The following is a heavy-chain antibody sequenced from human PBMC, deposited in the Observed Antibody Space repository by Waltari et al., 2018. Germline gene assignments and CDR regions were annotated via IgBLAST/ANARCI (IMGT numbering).Heavy chain of an antibody. CDR1: GDTVTKLS. D-gene: IGHD2-21*01. CDR2: FDAGDGKT. V-gene: IGHV1-24*01. Sequence: QVQMEQSGAEVKKPGASVKVSCKVSGDTVTKLSLHWVRQAPGKGLEWMGRFDAGDGKTVYAQKFQGRLSMTADPSTDIGYMEVSTLRSEDTAVYYCAAVPHHLWQALEYWGQGTLVTVAS. CDR3: AAVPHHLWQALEY. J-gene: IGHJ1*01.